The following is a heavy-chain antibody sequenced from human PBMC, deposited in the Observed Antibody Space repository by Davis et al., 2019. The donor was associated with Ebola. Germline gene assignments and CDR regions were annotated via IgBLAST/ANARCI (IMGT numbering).Heavy chain of an antibody. J-gene: IGHJ5*02. Sequence: PSETLSLTCTVSGGSISSGSHYWSWIRQPPGKGLEWIGYIYYSGSTNYNPSLKSRVTISVDTSKNQFSLKLSSVTAADTAVYYCARWDDSLNWFDPWGQGTLVTVSS. V-gene: IGHV4-61*01. CDR1: GGSISSGSHY. CDR2: IYYSGST. D-gene: IGHD3-22*01. CDR3: ARWDDSLNWFDP.